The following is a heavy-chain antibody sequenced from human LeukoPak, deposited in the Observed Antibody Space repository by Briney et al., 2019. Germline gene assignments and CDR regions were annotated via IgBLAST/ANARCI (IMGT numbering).Heavy chain of an antibody. J-gene: IGHJ3*02. Sequence: GASVKVSCKASGSTFIGYYMYWVRQAPGQGLEWVGWINPNSGGTNYAQKFQGRVTMTRDTSINTVYMALSRLRSDDTAVYYSARDIEYCSSTSCLPIWGQGTMVTVSS. V-gene: IGHV1-2*02. CDR3: ARDIEYCSSTSCLPI. CDR1: GSTFIGYY. CDR2: INPNSGGT. D-gene: IGHD2-2*01.